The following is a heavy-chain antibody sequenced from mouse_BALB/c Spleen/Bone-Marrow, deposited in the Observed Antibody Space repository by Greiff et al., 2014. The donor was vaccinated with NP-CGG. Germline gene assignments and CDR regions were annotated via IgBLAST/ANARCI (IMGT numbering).Heavy chain of an antibody. V-gene: IGHV7-3*02. CDR1: GFTFTDYY. Sequence: EVKVVESGGGLVQPGGSPRLSCATSGFTFTDYYMSWVRQPPGKALEWLGFIRNKANGYTTEYSAPVKGRFTISRDNSQSILYLQMNTLRAEDSATYYCARDRGLLRFDYWGQGTTLTVSS. CDR3: ARDRGLLRFDY. J-gene: IGHJ2*01. CDR2: IRNKANGYTT. D-gene: IGHD2-3*01.